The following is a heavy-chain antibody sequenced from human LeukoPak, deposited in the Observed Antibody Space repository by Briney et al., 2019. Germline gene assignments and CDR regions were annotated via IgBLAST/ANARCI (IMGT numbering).Heavy chain of an antibody. CDR3: ARGPASNTYYYDSSGYYGPYYFDY. CDR2: ILYDGSNK. J-gene: IGHJ4*02. CDR1: GFTFSSYA. V-gene: IGHV3-30*04. D-gene: IGHD3-22*01. Sequence: GGSLRLSCAASGFTFSSYAMRWVREAPGKGLERVSVILYDGSNKYYADSVKGRFTISRDNSQNTLYLQMNSRRAEDTAVYYWARGPASNTYYYDSSGYYGPYYFDYWGQGTLVTVSS.